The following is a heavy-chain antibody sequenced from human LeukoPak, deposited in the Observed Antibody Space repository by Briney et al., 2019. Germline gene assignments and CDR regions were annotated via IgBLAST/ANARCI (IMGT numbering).Heavy chain of an antibody. CDR1: GFTLSRYW. CDR2: MKQDGSEK. CDR3: ARDKSSGWYGRNYFQH. J-gene: IGHJ1*01. D-gene: IGHD6-19*01. V-gene: IGHV3-7*01. Sequence: HSGGSLRLSCAASGFTLSRYWMSWVRQAPGKGLEWVANMKQDGSEKKYVDSVKGRFTISRDNTKNSLYLQMNSLRVEDTAVYYCARDKSSGWYGRNYFQHWGQGTLVTVSS.